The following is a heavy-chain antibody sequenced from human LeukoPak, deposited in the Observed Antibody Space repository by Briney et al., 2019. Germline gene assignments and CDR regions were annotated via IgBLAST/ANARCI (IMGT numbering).Heavy chain of an antibody. Sequence: GGSLRLSCAASGFTFSSYAVAWVRQAPGKGLEWVSSISNSGSNTYYADSVKGRFTISRDNSKNTPSLQMNSLTAEDTAVYYCAARRGYYHCMDVWGKGTTVTVSS. J-gene: IGHJ6*03. CDR3: AARRGYYHCMDV. CDR1: GFTFSSYA. V-gene: IGHV3-23*01. CDR2: ISNSGSNT. D-gene: IGHD3-3*01.